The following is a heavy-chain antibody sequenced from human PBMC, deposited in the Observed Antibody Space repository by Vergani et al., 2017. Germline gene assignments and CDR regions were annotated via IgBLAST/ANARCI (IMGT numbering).Heavy chain of an antibody. D-gene: IGHD3-22*01. Sequence: EVQLLESGGNLVQPGGSLRLSCAASGFTFTNFAMTSVRQAPGEGLEWVSGISGSGGFTYYADSVKGRFTISRDNSKNTMFLQMNNLRAEDTAVYYCAKDNVPGYYDSSGYCDYWGQGTLVTVSS. CDR3: AKDNVPGYYDSSGYCDY. CDR1: GFTFTNFA. J-gene: IGHJ4*02. CDR2: ISGSGGFT. V-gene: IGHV3-23*01.